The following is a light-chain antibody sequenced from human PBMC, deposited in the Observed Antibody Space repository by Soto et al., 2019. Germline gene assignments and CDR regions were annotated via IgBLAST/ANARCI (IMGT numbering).Light chain of an antibody. CDR2: AAS. CDR1: QSISSY. CDR3: QQTYSTPRT. J-gene: IGKJ2*01. V-gene: IGKV1-39*01. Sequence: DIQMTQSPSSVSASAGDRVTITCRASQSISSYLNWYQHKPGEAPKVLIYAASSLQGGVPSRFSGSGSGTDFTLTITSLQPEDFATYYCQQTYSTPRTFGQGTKLEIK.